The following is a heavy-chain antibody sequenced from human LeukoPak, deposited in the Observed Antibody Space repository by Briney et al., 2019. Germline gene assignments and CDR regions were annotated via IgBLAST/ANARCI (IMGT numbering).Heavy chain of an antibody. CDR1: GYTFTGYY. V-gene: IGHV1-2*06. CDR3: ARGTWYSSGSYPLDY. J-gene: IGHJ4*02. Sequence: ASVKVSCKASGYTFTGYYMHWVRQAPGQGLEWMGRINPNSGGTNYAQKFQGRVTMTRDTSISTAYMELSRLRSDDTAVYYCARGTWYSSGSYPLDYWGQGTLVTVSS. D-gene: IGHD6-19*01. CDR2: INPNSGGT.